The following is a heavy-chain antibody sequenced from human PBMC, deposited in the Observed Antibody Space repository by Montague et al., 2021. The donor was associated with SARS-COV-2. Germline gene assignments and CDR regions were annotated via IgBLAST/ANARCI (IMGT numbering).Heavy chain of an antibody. CDR2: IYYSGST. J-gene: IGHJ2*01. V-gene: IGHV4-59*13. CDR1: GGSISSYY. Sequence: SETLSLTCTVSGGSISSYYWSWIRQPLGKGLEWIGYIYYSGSTNYNPSLKRRVTISVDTSKNQFYLKLSSVTAADTAVYYCARASITMVRGVTRWYFDLWGRGTLVTVSS. CDR3: ARASITMVRGVTRWYFDL. D-gene: IGHD3-10*01.